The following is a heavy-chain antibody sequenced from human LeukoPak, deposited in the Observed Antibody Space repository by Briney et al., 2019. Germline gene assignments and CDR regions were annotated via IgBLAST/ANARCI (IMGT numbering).Heavy chain of an antibody. CDR2: IIPIFGTA. Sequence: ASVKVSCKASGGTFSSYAISWVRQAPGQGLEWMGGIIPIFGTANYAQKFQGRVTITADESTSTAYMELSSLRSKDTAVYYCARLSGHYYYYGMDVWGQGTTVTVSS. D-gene: IGHD3-10*01. CDR3: ARLSGHYYYYGMDV. V-gene: IGHV1-69*13. J-gene: IGHJ6*02. CDR1: GGTFSSYA.